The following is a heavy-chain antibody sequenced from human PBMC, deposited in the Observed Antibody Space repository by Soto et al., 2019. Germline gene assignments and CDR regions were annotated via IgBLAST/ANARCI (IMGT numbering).Heavy chain of an antibody. V-gene: IGHV4-31*03. D-gene: IGHD3-9*01. CDR2: IYYSGST. CDR1: GGSISSGGYY. Sequence: SETLSLTCTVSGGSISSGGYYWSWIRQHPGKGLEWIGYIYYSGSTYYNPSLKSRVTISVDTSKNQFSLKLSSVTAADTAVYYCAGDSGYDILTGRPNDAFDIWGQGTMVTVSS. J-gene: IGHJ3*02. CDR3: AGDSGYDILTGRPNDAFDI.